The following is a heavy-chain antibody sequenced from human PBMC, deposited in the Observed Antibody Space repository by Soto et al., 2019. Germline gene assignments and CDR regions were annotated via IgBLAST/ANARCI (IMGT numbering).Heavy chain of an antibody. CDR2: ISAYNGNT. D-gene: IGHD5-18*01. CDR1: GYTFTSYG. V-gene: IGHV1-18*01. Sequence: QVQLVQSGAEVKKPGASVKVSCKASGYTFTSYGISWVRQAPGQGLEWMGWISAYNGNTNYAQKLQGRVTMTTDTSTSTAYMELRSLRSDDTAVYYCARAPLQGTAMVWRWFDPWGQGTLVTVSS. J-gene: IGHJ5*02. CDR3: ARAPLQGTAMVWRWFDP.